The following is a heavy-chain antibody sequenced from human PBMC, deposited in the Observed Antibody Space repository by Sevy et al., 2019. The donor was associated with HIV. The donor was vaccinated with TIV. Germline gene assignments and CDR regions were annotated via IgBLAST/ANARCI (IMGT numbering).Heavy chain of an antibody. Sequence: GGSLRLSCAGSGFDVSNNYMSWVRQAPGKGLEWVSIIYSSGKTYYADSVKGRFTISRDKSKNTVYLQMSSLRADDTAFYHCARDYSRRPGWFDPWGQGTLVTVSS. CDR1: GFDVSNNY. CDR2: IYSSGKT. J-gene: IGHJ5*02. D-gene: IGHD6-13*01. CDR3: ARDYSRRPGWFDP. V-gene: IGHV3-53*01.